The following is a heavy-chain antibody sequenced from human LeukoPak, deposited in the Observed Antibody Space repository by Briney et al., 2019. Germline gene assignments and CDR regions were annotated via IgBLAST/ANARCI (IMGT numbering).Heavy chain of an antibody. CDR3: ATVRSVPVAGPLDY. CDR1: GGSISSSSYY. J-gene: IGHJ4*02. Sequence: SETLSLTCTVSGGSISSSSYYWGWIRQPPGKGLEWIGSIYYSGSTYYNPSLKSRVTISVDTSKNQFSLKLSSVTAADTAVYYCATVRSVPVAGPLDYWGQGILVTVST. V-gene: IGHV4-39*01. CDR2: IYYSGST. D-gene: IGHD6-19*01.